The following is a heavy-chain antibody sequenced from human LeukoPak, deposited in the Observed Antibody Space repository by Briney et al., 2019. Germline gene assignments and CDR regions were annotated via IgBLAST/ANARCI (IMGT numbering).Heavy chain of an antibody. CDR2: IYTSGST. J-gene: IGHJ5*02. D-gene: IGHD3-10*01. CDR1: VGSISSYY. V-gene: IGHV4-4*07. Sequence: SETLSLTYTVSVGSISSYYWSWIRQPASPGLEWIGRIYTSGSTNYNPSLKSRVTMSVDTSKNQFSLKLSSVTAADTAVYYCARGTVVQGWFDPWGQGTLVTVSS. CDR3: ARGTVVQGWFDP.